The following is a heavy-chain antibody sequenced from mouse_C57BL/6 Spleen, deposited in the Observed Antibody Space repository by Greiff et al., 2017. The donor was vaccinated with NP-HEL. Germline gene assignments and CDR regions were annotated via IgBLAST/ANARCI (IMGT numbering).Heavy chain of an antibody. CDR1: GYTFTSYW. V-gene: IGHV1-64*01. CDR3: ARTRDISGFDY. Sequence: QVQLQQPGAELVKPGASVKLSCKASGYTFTSYWMHWVKQRPGQGLEWIGMIHPNSGSTNYNEKFKSKATLTVDKSSSTAYMQLSSLTSEDSAVYCCARTRDISGFDYWGQGTTLTVSS. D-gene: IGHD3-2*02. J-gene: IGHJ2*01. CDR2: IHPNSGST.